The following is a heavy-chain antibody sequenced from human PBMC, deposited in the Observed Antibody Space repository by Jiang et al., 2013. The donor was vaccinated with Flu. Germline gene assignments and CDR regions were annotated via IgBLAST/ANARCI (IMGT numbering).Heavy chain of an antibody. J-gene: IGHJ6*03. CDR1: GGSISSYY. CDR3: ARVNSSYYYYYYMDV. V-gene: IGHV4-59*01. D-gene: IGHD6-6*01. CDR2: IYYSGST. Sequence: KPSETLSLTCTVSGGSISSYYWSWIRQPPGKGLEWIGYIYYSGSTNYNPSLKSRVTISVDTSKNQFSLKLSSVTAADTAVYYCARVNSSYYYYYYMDVWGKGTTVTVSS.